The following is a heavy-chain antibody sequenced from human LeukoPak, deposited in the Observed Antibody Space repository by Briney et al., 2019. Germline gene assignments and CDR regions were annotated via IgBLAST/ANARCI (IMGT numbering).Heavy chain of an antibody. CDR1: GFAFSSYA. D-gene: IGHD3-10*01. CDR2: ISGGGGST. J-gene: IGHJ4*02. CDR3: AKDRAYGSGSYFGY. Sequence: PGGSLRLSCAASGFAFSSYAMSWVRQAPGKGLEWVSAISGGGGSTYYADSMKGRFTISRDNSKNTLYLQMNSLRAEDTAVYYCAKDRAYGSGSYFGYWGQGTLVTVSS. V-gene: IGHV3-23*01.